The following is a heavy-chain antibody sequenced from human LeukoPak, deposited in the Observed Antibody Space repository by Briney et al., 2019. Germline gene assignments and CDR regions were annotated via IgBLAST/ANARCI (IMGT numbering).Heavy chain of an antibody. Sequence: GRSLRLSCAASGFTFSSYGMHWVRQAPGKGLEWVAVIWYDGSNKYYADSVKGRFTISRDNSKNTLYLQMNSLRAEDTAVYYCARDSSGSLDAFDIWGQGTMVTVSS. CDR1: GFTFSSYG. D-gene: IGHD3-22*01. CDR2: IWYDGSNK. J-gene: IGHJ3*02. CDR3: ARDSSGSLDAFDI. V-gene: IGHV3-33*01.